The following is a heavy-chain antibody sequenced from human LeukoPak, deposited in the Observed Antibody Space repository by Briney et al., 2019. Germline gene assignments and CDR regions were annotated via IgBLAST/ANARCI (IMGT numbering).Heavy chain of an antibody. V-gene: IGHV4-4*07. CDR2: IYTSGST. J-gene: IGHJ4*02. CDR3: AKGEWGSSWYYFDY. D-gene: IGHD6-13*01. CDR1: GGSISSYY. Sequence: SETLSLTCTVSGGSISSYYWSWIRQPAGKGLEWIGRIYTSGSTNYSPSLKSRVTMSVDTSKNQFSLKLSSVTAADTAVYYCAKGEWGSSWYYFDYWGQGTLVTVSS.